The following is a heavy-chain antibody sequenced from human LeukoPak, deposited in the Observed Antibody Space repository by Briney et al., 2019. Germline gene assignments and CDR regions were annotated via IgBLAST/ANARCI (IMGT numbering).Heavy chain of an antibody. CDR1: GFAFISYA. Sequence: GGSLRLSCAASGFAFISYAMSWVRQAPGKGLEWVSGISGSGGSTYYADSVKGRFTISRDNAKNSLYLQMNSLRAEDTAVYYCASALVGATTIDYWGQGTLVTVSS. D-gene: IGHD1-26*01. CDR2: ISGSGGST. J-gene: IGHJ4*02. CDR3: ASALVGATTIDY. V-gene: IGHV3-23*01.